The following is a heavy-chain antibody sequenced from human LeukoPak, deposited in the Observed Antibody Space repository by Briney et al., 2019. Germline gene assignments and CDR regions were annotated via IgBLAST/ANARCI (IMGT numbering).Heavy chain of an antibody. CDR2: IYYSGST. CDR1: GGSISSSSYY. V-gene: IGHV4-61*01. J-gene: IGHJ4*02. CDR3: ARDGGRRRPFDY. Sequence: SETLSLTCTVSGGSISSSSYYWGWIRQPPGKGLEWIGYIYYSGSTNYNPSLKSRVTISVDTSKNQFSLKLSSVTAADTAVYYCARDGGRRRPFDYWGQGTLVTVSS. D-gene: IGHD3-16*01.